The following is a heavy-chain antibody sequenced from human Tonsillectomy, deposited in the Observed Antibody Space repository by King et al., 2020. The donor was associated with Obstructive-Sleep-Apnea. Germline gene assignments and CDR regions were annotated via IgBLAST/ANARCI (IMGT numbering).Heavy chain of an antibody. V-gene: IGHV1-24*01. CDR3: ATTSPSGPTYYYDSSGPRGAFDI. Sequence: HGQLVQSGAEVKKPGASVKVSCKVSGYTLTELSMHWVRQAPGKGLEWMGGFDPEDGETIYAQKFQGRVTMTEDTSTDTAYMELSSLSSEDTAVYYCATTSPSGPTYYYDSSGPRGAFDIWGQGTMVTVSS. D-gene: IGHD3-22*01. CDR2: FDPEDGET. CDR1: GYTLTELS. J-gene: IGHJ3*02.